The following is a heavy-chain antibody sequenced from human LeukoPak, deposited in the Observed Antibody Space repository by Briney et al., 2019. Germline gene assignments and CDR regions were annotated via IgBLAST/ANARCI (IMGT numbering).Heavy chain of an antibody. CDR3: AKETPHGVNWFGP. Sequence: QPGASLRLSCAASGFTFRSYAMSWVRQAPGKGLEWVSAVSDGGGSTYYADSVKGRFTISRDDPKSTLYLQMNSLRAEDTAVYYCAKETPHGVNWFGPWGQGTLVTVSS. CDR2: VSDGGGST. J-gene: IGHJ5*01. D-gene: IGHD3-3*01. CDR1: GFTFRSYA. V-gene: IGHV3-23*01.